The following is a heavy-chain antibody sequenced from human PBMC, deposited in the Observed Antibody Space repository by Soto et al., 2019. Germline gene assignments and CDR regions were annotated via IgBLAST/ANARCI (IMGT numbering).Heavy chain of an antibody. Sequence: GGSLRLSCAASGFTFSGSAMHWVRQASGKGLEWVGRTRSKANSYATAYAASVKGRFTISRDDSKNTAYLQMNSLKTEDTAVYYCTRPNVDIVATDLDPHYYYYGMDVWGQGTTVTVSS. J-gene: IGHJ6*02. D-gene: IGHD5-12*01. CDR2: TRSKANSYAT. V-gene: IGHV3-73*01. CDR1: GFTFSGSA. CDR3: TRPNVDIVATDLDPHYYYYGMDV.